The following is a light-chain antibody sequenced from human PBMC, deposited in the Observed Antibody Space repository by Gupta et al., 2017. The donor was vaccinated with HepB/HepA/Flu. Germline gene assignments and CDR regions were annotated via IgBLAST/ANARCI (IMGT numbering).Light chain of an antibody. V-gene: IGLV3-19*01. J-gene: IGLJ2*01. CDR2: PRN. CDR3: HSRDSNGSRLL. CDR1: SLRSHY. Sequence: SSELTQDPAVSVALGQTVRITCQGDSLRSHYASWYQQKSGQAPILVIYPRNNRPSGIPLRFSASSSGTTASLTITGDQAEDEADYYWHSRDSNGSRLLFGGGTKLTVL.